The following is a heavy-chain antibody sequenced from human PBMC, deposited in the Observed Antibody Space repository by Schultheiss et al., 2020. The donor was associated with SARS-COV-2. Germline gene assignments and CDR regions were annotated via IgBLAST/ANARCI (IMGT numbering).Heavy chain of an antibody. V-gene: IGHV3-23*01. CDR2: ISSSSSYI. J-gene: IGHJ4*02. D-gene: IGHD1-1*01. CDR3: AKGRHDGGYFDY. CDR1: GFTFSSYA. Sequence: GGSLRLSCAASGFTFSSYAMSWVRQAPGKGLEWVSAISSSSSYIYYADSVKGRFTISRDNSKNTLYLQMNSLRAEDTAVYYCAKGRHDGGYFDYWGQGTLVTVSS.